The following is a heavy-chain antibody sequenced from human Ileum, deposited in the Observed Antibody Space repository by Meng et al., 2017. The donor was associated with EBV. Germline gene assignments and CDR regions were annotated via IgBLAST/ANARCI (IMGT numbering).Heavy chain of an antibody. D-gene: IGHD6-13*01. CDR3: ALRPRQLLRGWFNS. J-gene: IGHJ5*01. CDR1: GFSLSTSGVG. CDR2: IYGQGDK. V-gene: IGHV2-5*01. Sequence: QIPLNVSARTVGKPTQTLSLTCTFSGFSLSTSGVGVGWIRQPPGKALEWLAMIYGQGDKHYSPSLTSRLTITKDTSKNQVVLTMTNMDFVDTATYYCALRPRQLLRGWFNSWGQGALVTVSS.